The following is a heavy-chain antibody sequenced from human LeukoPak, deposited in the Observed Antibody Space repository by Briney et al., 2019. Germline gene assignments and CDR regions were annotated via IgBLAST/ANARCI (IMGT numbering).Heavy chain of an antibody. D-gene: IGHD3-10*01. Sequence: ASVKVSCKASGYTFSSYGISWGRQAPGQGLEWMGWISAYNSNTNYAQKLQGRVTMTTDTSTSTAYMELRSLRSDDAAVYFCARDELSASGSYYNAQGYWGQGTLVTVSS. CDR3: ARDELSASGSYYNAQGY. V-gene: IGHV1-18*01. CDR1: GYTFSSYG. CDR2: ISAYNSNT. J-gene: IGHJ4*02.